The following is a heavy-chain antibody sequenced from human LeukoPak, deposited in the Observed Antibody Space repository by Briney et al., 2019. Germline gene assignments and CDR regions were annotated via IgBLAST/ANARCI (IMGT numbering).Heavy chain of an antibody. V-gene: IGHV4-34*01. D-gene: IGHD3-22*01. CDR3: ARAPDSVDAFDI. CDR1: GGSFSGYY. J-gene: IGHJ3*02. CDR2: INHSGST. Sequence: SETLSLTCAGYGGSFSGYYWSWIRQPPGKGLEWIGEINHSGSTNYNPSLKSRVTISVDTSKNQFSLKLSSVTAADTAVYYCARAPDSVDAFDIWGQGTMVTVSS.